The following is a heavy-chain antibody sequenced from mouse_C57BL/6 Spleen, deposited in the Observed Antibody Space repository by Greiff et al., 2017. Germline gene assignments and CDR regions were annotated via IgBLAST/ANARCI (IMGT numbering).Heavy chain of an antibody. CDR2: INPSSGCT. CDR3: ASGANWDGFAY. CDR1: GYTFTSYW. Sequence: QVQLQQSGAELAKPGASVKLSCKASGYTFTSYWMHWVKQRPGQGLEWIGYINPSSGCTKYNQKFKDKATLTADKSSSTAYMQLSSLTYEDSAVYYCASGANWDGFAYWGQGTLVTVSA. J-gene: IGHJ3*01. V-gene: IGHV1-7*01. D-gene: IGHD4-1*01.